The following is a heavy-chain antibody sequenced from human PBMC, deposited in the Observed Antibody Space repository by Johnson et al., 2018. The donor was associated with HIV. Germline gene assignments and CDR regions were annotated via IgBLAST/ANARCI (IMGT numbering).Heavy chain of an antibody. D-gene: IGHD5-24*01. CDR3: ARACRDGYTCDAFDI. J-gene: IGHJ3*02. CDR1: GFTVSSYY. CDR2: LFSGGSI. Sequence: VQLVESGGGLVQPGGSLRLSCAASGFTVSSYYMSWVRQAPGKGLEWVSVLFSGGSIYFADSVKGRFTISRDNSKNTLYLQMNSLIAEDTAVYYCARACRDGYTCDAFDIWGQGTMVTVSS. V-gene: IGHV3-66*01.